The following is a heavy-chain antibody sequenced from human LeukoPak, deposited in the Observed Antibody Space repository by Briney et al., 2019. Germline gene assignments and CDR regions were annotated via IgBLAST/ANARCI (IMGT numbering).Heavy chain of an antibody. CDR3: ARDRFFGDDYGDYDSRVPFDY. Sequence: GASVKVSCKASGYTFTGYYMHWVRQAPGQGLEWMGWISPNSGGTNYAQKFQGRVTMTTDTSTSTAYMELRSLRSDDTAVYYCARDRFFGDDYGDYDSRVPFDYWGQGTLVTVSS. J-gene: IGHJ4*02. CDR2: ISPNSGGT. CDR1: GYTFTGYY. V-gene: IGHV1-2*02. D-gene: IGHD4-17*01.